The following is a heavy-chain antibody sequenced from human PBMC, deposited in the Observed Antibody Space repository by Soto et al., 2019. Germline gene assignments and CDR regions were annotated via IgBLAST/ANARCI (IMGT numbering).Heavy chain of an antibody. J-gene: IGHJ6*02. CDR1: GFTFSGSA. D-gene: IGHD6-6*01. CDR3: TRPQPSSSRGMDV. Sequence: PGGSLRLSCAASGFTFSGSAMHWVRQASGKGLEWVGRIRSKANSYATAYAASVKGRFTISRDDSKNTAYLQMNSLKTEDTAVYYCTRPQPSSSRGMDVWGQGTPVTVSS. CDR2: IRSKANSYAT. V-gene: IGHV3-73*01.